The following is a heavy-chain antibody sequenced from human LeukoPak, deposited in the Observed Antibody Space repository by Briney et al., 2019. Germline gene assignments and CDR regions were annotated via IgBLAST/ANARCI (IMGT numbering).Heavy chain of an antibody. D-gene: IGHD3-10*01. J-gene: IGHJ6*02. CDR1: GYSFTSYW. CDR3: ARDHYGSGSYYLAGYYYYGMDV. Sequence: GESLKISCKGSGYSFTSYWIGWVRQMPGKGLEWMGNIYPGDSDTRYSPSFQGQVTISADKSISTAYLQWSSLKASDTAMYYCARDHYGSGSYYLAGYYYYGMDVWGQGTTVTVSS. CDR2: IYPGDSDT. V-gene: IGHV5-51*01.